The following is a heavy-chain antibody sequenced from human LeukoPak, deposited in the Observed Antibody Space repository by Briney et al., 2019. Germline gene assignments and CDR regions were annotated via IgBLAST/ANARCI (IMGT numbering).Heavy chain of an antibody. Sequence: PSETLSLTCTVSGGSISSYYWSWIRQPPGKGLEWIGYIYYSGSTNYNPSPKSRVTISVDTSKNQFSLKLSSVTAADTAVYYCARFVVVTATNAFDIWGQGTMVTVSS. V-gene: IGHV4-59*01. CDR3: ARFVVVTATNAFDI. CDR2: IYYSGST. CDR1: GGSISSYY. D-gene: IGHD2-21*02. J-gene: IGHJ3*02.